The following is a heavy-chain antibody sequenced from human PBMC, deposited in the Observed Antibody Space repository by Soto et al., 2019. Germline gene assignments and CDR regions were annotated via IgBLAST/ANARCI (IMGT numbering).Heavy chain of an antibody. J-gene: IGHJ5*02. CDR3: ARKSSSSSWFDP. Sequence: QVQLVQSGAEVKKPGASVKVSCKASGYTFFTYGITWVRQAPGQGLEWMGWIGTYDGNTDYAQKLQGRVTMTTDTSTRTAYMELRSLRSDDTAVYYCARKSSSSSWFDPWGQGTLVTVSS. D-gene: IGHD6-6*01. V-gene: IGHV1-18*01. CDR1: GYTFFTYG. CDR2: IGTYDGNT.